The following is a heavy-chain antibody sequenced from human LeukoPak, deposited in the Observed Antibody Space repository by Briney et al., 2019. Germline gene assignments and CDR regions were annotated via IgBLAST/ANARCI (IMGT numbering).Heavy chain of an antibody. V-gene: IGHV3-53*01. J-gene: IGHJ4*02. CDR1: GFTVSSNY. Sequence: GGSLRLSCAASGFTVSSNYMSWVRQAPGKGLEWVSVIYSGGSTYYADSVKGRFTVSRDNSKTTLYLQMNSLRADDTAVYYCAKGGPTGSNYFDFSGQGTLVTVSS. CDR3: AKGGPTGSNYFDF. D-gene: IGHD1-26*01. CDR2: IYSGGST.